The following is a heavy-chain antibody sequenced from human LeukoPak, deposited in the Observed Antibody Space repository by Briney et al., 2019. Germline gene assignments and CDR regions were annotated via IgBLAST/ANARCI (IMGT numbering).Heavy chain of an antibody. J-gene: IGHJ4*02. CDR3: AKVWGYCSSTSCYEQDY. CDR2: ISGSGGST. V-gene: IGHV3-23*01. D-gene: IGHD2-2*01. CDR1: AFTLSNAC. Sequence: GGSLRLSCAASAFTLSNACMSWVRQAPGKGLEWVSTISGSGGSTYYVDSVKGRFTISRDNSKNTLYLQMNSLRAEDTAVYYCAKVWGYCSSTSCYEQDYWGQGTLVTVSS.